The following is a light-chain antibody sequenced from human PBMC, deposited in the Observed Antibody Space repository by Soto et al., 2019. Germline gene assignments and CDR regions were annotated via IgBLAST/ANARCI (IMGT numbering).Light chain of an antibody. CDR2: GAS. Sequence: EIVFAQAPGTLSLSPGERATLSCRASQSVSNNYLARYQQKPGQAPRLLIYGASNRATGIPDRFSGSGSGTDFTLTISRLEPEDFAVYYCQQYGSSGTFGQGTKVDI. J-gene: IGKJ1*01. V-gene: IGKV3-20*01. CDR1: QSVSNNY. CDR3: QQYGSSGT.